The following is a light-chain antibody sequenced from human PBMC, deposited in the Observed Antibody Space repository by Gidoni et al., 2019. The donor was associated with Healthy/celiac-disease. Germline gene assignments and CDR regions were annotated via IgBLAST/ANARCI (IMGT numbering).Light chain of an antibody. V-gene: IGKV2-28*01. Sequence: DIAMTQSPLSLPVTPGEPASISCRSSQSLLHSNGYNYWDWYLQKPGQSPQLLIYLGSNRASGVPDRFSGSGSGTDFTLKISRVEAEDVGVYYCMQALQTPFTFXPXTKVDIK. J-gene: IGKJ3*01. CDR3: MQALQTPFT. CDR2: LGS. CDR1: QSLLHSNGYNY.